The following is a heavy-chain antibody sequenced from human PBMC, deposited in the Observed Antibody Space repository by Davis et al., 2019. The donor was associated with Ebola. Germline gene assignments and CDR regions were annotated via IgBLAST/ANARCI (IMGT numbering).Heavy chain of an antibody. Sequence: GRSLRLSCAASGFTFSSYEMNWVRQAPGKGLEWVSSISSSSSYIYYADSVKGRFTISRDNAKNSLYLQMNSLKTEDTAVYYCSSSVVTPERDIWGQGTMVTVSS. J-gene: IGHJ3*02. CDR2: ISSSSSYI. V-gene: IGHV3-21*04. D-gene: IGHD4-23*01. CDR3: SSSVVTPERDI. CDR1: GFTFSSYE.